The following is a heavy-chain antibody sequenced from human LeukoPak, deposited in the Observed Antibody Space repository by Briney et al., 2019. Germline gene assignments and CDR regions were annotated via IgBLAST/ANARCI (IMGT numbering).Heavy chain of an antibody. Sequence: SVKVSCKASGGTFSSYAISWVRQAPGQGLEWMGGIIPIFGTANYAQKFQGRVTITADESTSTAYMELSSLRSEDTAVYYCARDYHDSSGYSINYAFDIWGQGTMVTVSS. CDR3: ARDYHDSSGYSINYAFDI. V-gene: IGHV1-69*13. CDR2: IIPIFGTA. J-gene: IGHJ3*02. D-gene: IGHD3-22*01. CDR1: GGTFSSYA.